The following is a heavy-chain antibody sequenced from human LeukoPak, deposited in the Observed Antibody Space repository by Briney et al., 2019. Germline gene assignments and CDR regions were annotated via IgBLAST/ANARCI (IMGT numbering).Heavy chain of an antibody. D-gene: IGHD6-13*01. CDR2: ISAYNGNT. CDR1: GFTFTSSG. CDR3: ARSRGIAAAAKDFDY. V-gene: IGHV1-18*01. Sequence: GGSLRLSCAASGFTFTSSGISWVRQAPGQGLEWMGWISAYNGNTNYAQKLQGRVTMTTDTSTSTAYMELRSLGSDDTAVFYCARSRGIAAAAKDFDYWVQGTLVTVSS. J-gene: IGHJ4*02.